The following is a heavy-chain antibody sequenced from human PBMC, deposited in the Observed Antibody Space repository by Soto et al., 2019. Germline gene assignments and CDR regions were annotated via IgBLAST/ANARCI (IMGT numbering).Heavy chain of an antibody. J-gene: IGHJ4*02. CDR1: GFPFSSFA. CDR3: AKMDPAVALGLFDY. Sequence: GGSVRLSCAASGFPFSSFAMSWVRQAPGKGLEWVSVISGSGGSTYYADSVMGRFTISRDNSKDTLYLQMNSLRAEDTAVYYCAKMDPAVALGLFDYWGQGTLVTVSS. D-gene: IGHD6-19*01. V-gene: IGHV3-23*01. CDR2: ISGSGGST.